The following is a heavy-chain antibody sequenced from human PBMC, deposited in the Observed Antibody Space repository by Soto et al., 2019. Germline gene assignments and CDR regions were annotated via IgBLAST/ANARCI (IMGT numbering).Heavy chain of an antibody. V-gene: IGHV3-74*01. CDR2: INSDGSTI. CDR1: GFTFSSYW. Sequence: GGSLRLSCAASGFTFSSYWMSWVRQAPGKGLEWVSHINSDGSTIVYADSVKGRFTISRDNARNTLYLQMNSLRVEDTAVYFCARDRGLPDSFNLWGQGTMVTGSS. J-gene: IGHJ3*01. D-gene: IGHD3-22*01. CDR3: ARDRGLPDSFNL.